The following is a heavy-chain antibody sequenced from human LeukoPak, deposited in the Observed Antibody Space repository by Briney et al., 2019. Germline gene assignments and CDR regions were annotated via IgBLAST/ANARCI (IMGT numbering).Heavy chain of an antibody. CDR1: GYTFTSYY. V-gene: IGHV1-46*01. CDR3: ATFSCGLYDY. D-gene: IGHD6-19*01. CDR2: INPSGGSK. Sequence: ASVRLSCEASGYTFTSYYMHWVRQAPGQGLEWVGIINPSGGSKNYAQTFQGRVTITRDTSKSTLYMELSSLRSEDADVYYCATFSCGLYDYWGQGTLVTVSS. J-gene: IGHJ4*02.